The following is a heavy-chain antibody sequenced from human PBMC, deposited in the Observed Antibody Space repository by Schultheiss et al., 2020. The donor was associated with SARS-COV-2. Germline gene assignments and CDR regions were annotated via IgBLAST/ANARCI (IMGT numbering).Heavy chain of an antibody. J-gene: IGHJ3*02. Sequence: ASVKVSCKASGGTFSSHGITWVRQAPGQGLEWMGGINPNSGGTNYAQKFQGRVTMTRDTSISTAYMELSRLRSDDTAVYYCAKILEGDAFDIWGQGTMVTVSS. D-gene: IGHD3-3*01. V-gene: IGHV1-2*02. CDR1: GGTFSSHG. CDR3: AKILEGDAFDI. CDR2: INPNSGGT.